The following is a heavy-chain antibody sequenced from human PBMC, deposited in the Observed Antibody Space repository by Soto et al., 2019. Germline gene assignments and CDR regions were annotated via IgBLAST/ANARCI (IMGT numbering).Heavy chain of an antibody. V-gene: IGHV3-74*01. D-gene: IGHD1-1*01. CDR2: TCRYGREL. Sequence: VQLVESGGGFNQPGGSLRLSCAASGFTFSTYCMHWVRHTPGTGLVWVSRTCRYGRELYYADCVKGRFTISRDDAKNTLYLQMDSLRVEDTGIYYCVRGTTAWRGMDYWGQGALVTVSS. CDR3: VRGTTAWRGMDY. CDR1: GFTFSTYC. J-gene: IGHJ4*02.